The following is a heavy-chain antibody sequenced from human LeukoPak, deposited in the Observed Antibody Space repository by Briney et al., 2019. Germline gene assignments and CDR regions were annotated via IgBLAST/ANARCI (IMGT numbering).Heavy chain of an antibody. CDR1: GGSISSSSYY. Sequence: PSETLSLTCTVSGGSISSSSYYWGWIRQPPGKGLEWIGSIYYSGSTYYNPSLKRRVTISVDTSKNQFSLKLSSVTAADTAVYYCAGGPYCSGGSCYSGLGYFDYWGQGTLVTVSS. J-gene: IGHJ4*02. D-gene: IGHD2-15*01. V-gene: IGHV4-39*07. CDR2: IYYSGST. CDR3: AGGPYCSGGSCYSGLGYFDY.